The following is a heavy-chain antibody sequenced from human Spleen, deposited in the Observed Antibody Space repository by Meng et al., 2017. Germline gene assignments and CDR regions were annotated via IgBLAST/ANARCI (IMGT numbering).Heavy chain of an antibody. CDR2: ISAYNGNT. CDR3: AREGAPVATALNWFDP. Sequence: SVNVSFQASGYTFTSYGISWVRQAPGQGLEWMGWISAYNGNTNYVQKLQGRVTMTTDTPTSTAYMELRSLRSDDTAVYYCAREGAPVATALNWFDPWGQGTLVTVSS. J-gene: IGHJ5*02. V-gene: IGHV1-18*01. D-gene: IGHD6-13*01. CDR1: GYTFTSYG.